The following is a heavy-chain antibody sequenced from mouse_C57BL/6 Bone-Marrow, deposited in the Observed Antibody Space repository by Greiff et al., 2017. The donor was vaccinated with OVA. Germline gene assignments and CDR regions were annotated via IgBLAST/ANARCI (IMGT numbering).Heavy chain of an antibody. CDR2: ISSGGDYI. D-gene: IGHD3-3*01. CDR3: TRDPKPHGQRSTSSYWYFDV. V-gene: IGHV5-9-1*02. J-gene: IGHJ1*03. Sequence: EVKLMESGEGLVKPGGSLKLSCAASGFTFSSYAMSWVRQTPEKRLEWVAYISSGGDYIYYADTVKGRFTISRDNARNTLILQMSSLKSEDTAMYYCTRDPKPHGQRSTSSYWYFDVWGTGTTVTVSS. CDR1: GFTFSSYA.